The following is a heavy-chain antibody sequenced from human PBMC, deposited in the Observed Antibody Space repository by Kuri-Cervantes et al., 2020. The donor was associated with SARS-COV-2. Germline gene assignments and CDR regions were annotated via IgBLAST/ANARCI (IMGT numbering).Heavy chain of an antibody. CDR1: GGSISSSSYY. J-gene: IGHJ4*02. V-gene: IGHV4-39*07. Sequence: SETLSLTCTVSGGSISSSSYYWGWIRQPPGKGLEWIGSIYHSGSTYYNPSLMSRVTILVDTSKNQFSLKLSSVTAADTAVYYCARAFFGVIGGLFTWEGFGELSPGGVDYWGQGTLVTVSS. D-gene: IGHD3-16*02. CDR3: ARAFFGVIGGLFTWEGFGELSPGGVDY. CDR2: IYHSGST.